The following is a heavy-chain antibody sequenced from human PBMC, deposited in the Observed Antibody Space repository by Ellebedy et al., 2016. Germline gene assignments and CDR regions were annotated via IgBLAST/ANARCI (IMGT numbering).Heavy chain of an antibody. CDR3: ARQLLPTNYMDV. Sequence: GESLKISXKGSGFSFISHWIGWVRQMPGKGLEWMGIIYPGDSETTYSPSFQGQVTISADKSISTAYLQWSSLKASDTAIYYCARQLLPTNYMDVWGKGTTVTVSS. CDR2: IYPGDSET. CDR1: GFSFISHW. J-gene: IGHJ6*03. D-gene: IGHD2-15*01. V-gene: IGHV5-51*01.